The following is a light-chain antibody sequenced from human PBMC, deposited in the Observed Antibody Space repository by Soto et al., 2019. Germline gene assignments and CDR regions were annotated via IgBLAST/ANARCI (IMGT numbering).Light chain of an antibody. CDR3: NSYTSSGTVV. CDR1: SSDVGGHNY. Sequence: QSALTQPASVSGAPGQSITISCTGASSDVGGHNYVSWYQHNPGKAPKLLIYDVNNRPSGVSNRFSGSKSGNKASLTISGLQAEDEADYYCNSYTSSGTVVFGGGTKVTVL. V-gene: IGLV2-14*03. CDR2: DVN. J-gene: IGLJ3*02.